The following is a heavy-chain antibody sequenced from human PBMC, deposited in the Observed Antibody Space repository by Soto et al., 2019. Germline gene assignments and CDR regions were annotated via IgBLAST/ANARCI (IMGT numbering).Heavy chain of an antibody. V-gene: IGHV3-72*01. Sequence: GGSLRLSCAGSGFTLSDHYIDWVRQAPGKGLEWVGRSRDKAQGYSITYAASVKGRFTISRDDSKNSLYLQMNSLKTEDTAVYYCARETVAYSSSKWYFDLWGRGTLVTVSS. CDR3: ARETVAYSSSKWYFDL. J-gene: IGHJ2*01. CDR2: SRDKAQGYSI. CDR1: GFTLSDHY. D-gene: IGHD6-6*01.